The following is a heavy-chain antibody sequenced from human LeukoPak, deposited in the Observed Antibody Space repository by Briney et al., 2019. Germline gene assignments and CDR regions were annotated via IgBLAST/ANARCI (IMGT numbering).Heavy chain of an antibody. CDR2: IWYDGSNK. D-gene: IGHD3-10*01. J-gene: IGHJ4*02. CDR3: ARDMASRRLDY. V-gene: IGHV3-33*01. Sequence: PGRSLRLSCAASGFTFSGYGMHWVRQAPGKGLEWVAVIWYDGSNKYYADSVQGRFTISRDNSKNTLYLQMSSLRVEDTAVYYCARDMASRRLDYWGQGTLVTVSS. CDR1: GFTFSGYG.